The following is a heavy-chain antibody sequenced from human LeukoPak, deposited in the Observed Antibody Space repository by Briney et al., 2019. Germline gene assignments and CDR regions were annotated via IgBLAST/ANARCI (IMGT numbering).Heavy chain of an antibody. J-gene: IGHJ4*02. CDR1: GFTSSSYS. CDR3: ARDGTEGYSYGDFDY. V-gene: IGHV3-21*01. CDR2: ISSSSSYI. D-gene: IGHD5-18*01. Sequence: GGSLRLSCAASGFTSSSYSMNWVRQAPGKGLEWVSSISSSSSYINYADSVKGRFTISRDNAKNSLYLQMNSLRAEDTAVYYCARDGTEGYSYGDFDYWGQGTLVTVSS.